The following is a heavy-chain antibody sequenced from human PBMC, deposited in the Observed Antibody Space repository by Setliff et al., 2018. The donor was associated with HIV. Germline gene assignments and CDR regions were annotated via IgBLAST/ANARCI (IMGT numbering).Heavy chain of an antibody. Sequence: SETLSLTCTLSGGSFGVYRWSWIRQSAGRGLEWIGRIDSSGTTDYKPSLKGRVAISVDTSRNQFSLRVTSVTAADTAVYFWARDRHSSGLGSYGPWGPGSLVTVSS. J-gene: IGHJ5*02. CDR1: GGSFGVYR. V-gene: IGHV4-4*07. CDR3: ARDRHSSGLGSYGP. D-gene: IGHD3-10*01. CDR2: IDSSGTT.